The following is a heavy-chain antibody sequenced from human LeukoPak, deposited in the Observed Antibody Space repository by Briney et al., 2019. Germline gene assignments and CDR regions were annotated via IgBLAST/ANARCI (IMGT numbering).Heavy chain of an antibody. V-gene: IGHV7-4-1*02. J-gene: IGHJ4*02. CDR2: INTNTGNP. CDR3: AREEAYYDFWSGYYRGTYYFDY. CDR1: GYTFTSYA. Sequence: ASVKVSCKASGYTFTSYAMNWVRQAPGQGLEWMGWINTNTGNPTYAQGFTGRFAFSLDTSVSTAYLQISSLKAEDTAVYHCAREEAYYDFWSGYYRGTYYFDYWGQGTLVTVSS. D-gene: IGHD3-3*01.